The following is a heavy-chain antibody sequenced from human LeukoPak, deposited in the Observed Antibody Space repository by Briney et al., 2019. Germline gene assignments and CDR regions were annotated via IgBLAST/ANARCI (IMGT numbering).Heavy chain of an antibody. D-gene: IGHD1-26*01. CDR3: AWDPHNRWELLNFDY. Sequence: ASVKVSCKASGGTFSSYAISWVRQAPGQGLEWMGEIIPIFGTANYAQKFQGRVTITTDESTSTAYMELSSLRSEDTAVYYCAWDPHNRWELLNFDYWGQGTLVTVSS. J-gene: IGHJ4*02. CDR2: IIPIFGTA. CDR1: GGTFSSYA. V-gene: IGHV1-69*05.